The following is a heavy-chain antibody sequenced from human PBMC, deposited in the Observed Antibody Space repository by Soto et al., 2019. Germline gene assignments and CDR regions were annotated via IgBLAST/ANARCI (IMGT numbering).Heavy chain of an antibody. CDR2: INHSGST. Sequence: SETLSLTCAVYGGSFSGYYWSWIRQSPGKGLEWIGEINHSGSTNYNPSLKSRVTISVDTSKNQFSLKLSSVTAADTSVYYCAACIAGCYSGFEYCGQRTLVTVSS. V-gene: IGHV4-34*01. CDR1: GGSFSGYY. CDR3: AACIAGCYSGFEY. D-gene: IGHD2-15*01. J-gene: IGHJ4*02.